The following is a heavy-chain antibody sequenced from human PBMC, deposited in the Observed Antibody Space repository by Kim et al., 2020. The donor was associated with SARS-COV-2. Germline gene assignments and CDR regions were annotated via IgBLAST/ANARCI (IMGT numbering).Heavy chain of an antibody. J-gene: IGHJ4*02. CDR3: ARGDGYNKKGFDY. V-gene: IGHV4-59*09. Sequence: TPSLQSRVTIPVDTSKTQFSLKLGSVTAADTAVYYCARGDGYNKKGFDYWGQGTLVTVSS. D-gene: IGHD5-12*01.